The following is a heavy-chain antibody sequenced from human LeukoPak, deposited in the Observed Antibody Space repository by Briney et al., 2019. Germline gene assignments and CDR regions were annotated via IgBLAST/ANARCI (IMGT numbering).Heavy chain of an antibody. D-gene: IGHD3-22*01. Sequence: ASVKVSCKASGGTFSSYAISWMRQAPGQGLEWMGGIIPIFGTANYAQKFQGRVTITADESTSTAYMELSSLRSEDTAVYYCARSIGVITMIVVVEYYFDYWGQGTLVTVSS. V-gene: IGHV1-69*13. CDR3: ARSIGVITMIVVVEYYFDY. J-gene: IGHJ4*02. CDR1: GGTFSSYA. CDR2: IIPIFGTA.